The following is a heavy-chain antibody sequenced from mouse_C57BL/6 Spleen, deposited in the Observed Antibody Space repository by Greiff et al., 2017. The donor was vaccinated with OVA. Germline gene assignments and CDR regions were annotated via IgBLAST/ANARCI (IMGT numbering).Heavy chain of an antibody. Sequence: QVQLKQPGAELVRPGSSVKLSCKASGYTFTSYWMHWVKQRPIQGLEWIGNIDPSDSETHYNQKFKDKATLTVDKSSSTAYMQLSGLTSEDSAVYYCVNSYFDYWGQGTTLTVSS. CDR3: VNSYFDY. V-gene: IGHV1-52*01. CDR1: GYTFTSYW. J-gene: IGHJ2*01. CDR2: IDPSDSET.